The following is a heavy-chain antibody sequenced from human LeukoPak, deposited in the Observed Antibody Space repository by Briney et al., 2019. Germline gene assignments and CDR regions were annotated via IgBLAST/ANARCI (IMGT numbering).Heavy chain of an antibody. Sequence: SETLSLTCTVSGGSISSYYWSWIRQPAGKGLEWSGRIYTSGSTNYNPSLKSRVTISVDTSKNQFSLKLSSVTAADTAVYYCARHEEAGNDAFDIWGQGTMVTVSS. J-gene: IGHJ3*02. CDR2: IYTSGST. CDR3: ARHEEAGNDAFDI. CDR1: GGSISSYY. D-gene: IGHD4-23*01. V-gene: IGHV4-4*07.